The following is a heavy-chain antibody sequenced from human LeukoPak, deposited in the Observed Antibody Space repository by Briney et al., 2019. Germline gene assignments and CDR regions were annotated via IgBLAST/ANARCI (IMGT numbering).Heavy chain of an antibody. CDR1: GGSFSGYY. CDR2: INHSGST. Sequence: PSETLSLTCAVYGGSFSGYYWSWIRQPPGKGLEWIGEINHSGSTNYNPSLKSRVTISVDTSRNQFSLKLSSVTAADTAVYYCARHRPHLRPVIKSYFDYWGQGTLVTVSS. D-gene: IGHD3-9*01. CDR3: ARHRPHLRPVIKSYFDY. J-gene: IGHJ4*02. V-gene: IGHV4-34*01.